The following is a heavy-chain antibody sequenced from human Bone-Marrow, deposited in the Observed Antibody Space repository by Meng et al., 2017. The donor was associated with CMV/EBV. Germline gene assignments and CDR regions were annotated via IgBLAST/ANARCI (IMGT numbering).Heavy chain of an antibody. CDR1: GYTFTGYY. D-gene: IGHD2-2*01. CDR2: INPKSGGT. CDR3: ARGGAVPAAFTSLYYYYGMDV. Sequence: ASVKVSCKTSGYTFTGYYMHWVRQAPGQGLEWMGWINPKSGGTNYAQKFQGRVTMTRDTSISTASLELSRLRADDTAVFYCARGGAVPAAFTSLYYYYGMDVWGQGPTVTGSS. V-gene: IGHV1-2*02. J-gene: IGHJ6*01.